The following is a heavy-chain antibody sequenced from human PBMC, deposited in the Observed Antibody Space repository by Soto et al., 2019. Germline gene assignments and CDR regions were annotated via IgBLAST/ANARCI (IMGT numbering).Heavy chain of an antibody. CDR2: ISYDGSNK. CDR1: GFTFSSYG. Sequence: QVQLVESGGGVVQPGRSLRLSCAASGFTFSSYGMHWVRQAPGKGLEWVAVISYDGSNKYYADSVKGRFTISRDNSKNTLYLQMNSLRAEDTAVYYCAKELINYYGSVPGLYGMDVWGQGTTVTVSS. CDR3: AKELINYYGSVPGLYGMDV. V-gene: IGHV3-30*18. D-gene: IGHD3-10*01. J-gene: IGHJ6*02.